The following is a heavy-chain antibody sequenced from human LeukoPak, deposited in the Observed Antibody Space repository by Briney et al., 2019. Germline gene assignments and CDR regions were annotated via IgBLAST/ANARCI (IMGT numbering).Heavy chain of an antibody. Sequence: GGSLRLSCAAPGFTFSSYAMSRVPQAPGKGLEWVSAISGSGGSTYYADSVKGRFTISRDNSKNTLYLQMNSLRAEDTAVYYCAKVRSSSWGYMDVWGKGTTVTVSS. D-gene: IGHD6-13*01. J-gene: IGHJ6*03. CDR1: GFTFSSYA. V-gene: IGHV3-23*01. CDR2: ISGSGGST. CDR3: AKVRSSSWGYMDV.